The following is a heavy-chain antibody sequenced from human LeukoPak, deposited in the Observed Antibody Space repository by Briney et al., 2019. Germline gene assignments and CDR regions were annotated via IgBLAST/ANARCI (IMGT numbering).Heavy chain of an antibody. V-gene: IGHV4-39*01. CDR3: ARLAGQPDY. J-gene: IGHJ4*02. CDR2: IYYSGST. Sequence: SETLSLTCTVSGGSISSSSYYWGWIRQPPGKGLEWIGSIYYSGSTYYNPSLKSRVTISVDTSKNQFSLKLSSVTAADTAVYYCARLAGQPDYWGQGTLVTVSS. CDR1: GGSISSSSYY.